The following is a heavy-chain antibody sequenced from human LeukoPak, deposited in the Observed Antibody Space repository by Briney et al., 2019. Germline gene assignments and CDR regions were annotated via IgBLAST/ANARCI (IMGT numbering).Heavy chain of an antibody. Sequence: PGRSLRLSCAGSGFIFGGYGMHWFRQTPGKGLEWVAVIAYDGSRAFYADSVKGRFTISRDNSKNTMSVQMDDLRAEDTAVYYCTRYSNDHFDYWGQGTLVTVSS. D-gene: IGHD6-13*01. CDR3: TRYSNDHFDY. CDR1: GFIFGGYG. V-gene: IGHV3-33*01. CDR2: IAYDGSRA. J-gene: IGHJ4*02.